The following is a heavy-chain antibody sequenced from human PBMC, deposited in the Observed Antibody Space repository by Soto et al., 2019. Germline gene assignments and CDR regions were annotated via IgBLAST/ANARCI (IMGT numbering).Heavy chain of an antibody. J-gene: IGHJ5*02. CDR3: TKKRAGPFPLDP. CDR1: GYTFTDYY. V-gene: IGHV1-2*02. Sequence: ASVKVSCKASGYTFTDYYIHWVRQAPGQGLEWVGWISPRSGGTNYAQQFEGRVTMTRDTSISTAYMELTSLTSDDTAVYYCTKKRAGPFPLDPWGQGTRVTVSS. CDR2: ISPRSGGT.